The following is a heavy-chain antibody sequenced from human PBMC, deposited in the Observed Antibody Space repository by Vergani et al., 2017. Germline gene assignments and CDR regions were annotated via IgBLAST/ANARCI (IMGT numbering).Heavy chain of an antibody. CDR2: IYYSGST. V-gene: IGHV4-31*03. CDR3: ARDQRVSSSGLNY. J-gene: IGHJ4*02. Sequence: QVQLQESGPGLVKPSQTLSLTCTVSGGSISSGGYYWSWIRQHPGKGLEWIGYIYYSGSTNYNPSLKSRVTISVDTSKNQISLKLSSVTAADTAVYYCARDQRVSSSGLNYWGQGTLVTVSS. D-gene: IGHD6-19*01. CDR1: GGSISSGGYY.